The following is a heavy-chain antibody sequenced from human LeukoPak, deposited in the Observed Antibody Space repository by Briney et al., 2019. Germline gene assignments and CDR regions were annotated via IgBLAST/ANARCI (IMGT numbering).Heavy chain of an antibody. J-gene: IGHJ4*02. CDR2: MNPNSGNT. CDR1: GYTFTSYD. V-gene: IGHV1-8*01. D-gene: IGHD2-8*02. CDR3: ATEHYGTGDFDY. Sequence: ASVKVPCKASGYTFTSYDINWVRQATGQGLEWMGWMNPNSGNTGYAQKFQGRVTMTRNTSISTAYMELSSLRSEDTAVYYCATEHYGTGDFDYWGQGTLVTVSS.